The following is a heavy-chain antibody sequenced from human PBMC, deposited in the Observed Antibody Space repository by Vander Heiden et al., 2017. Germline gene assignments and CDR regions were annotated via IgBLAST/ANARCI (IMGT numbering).Heavy chain of an antibody. Sequence: EVQLVESGGGLVQPGGSLRLSCAASGFTFSSYWMHWVRQAPGKGLVWVSRINSDGSSTSYADSVKGRFTISRDNAKNTLYLKMNSLRAEDTAVYYCARGRDYYDSSGYYYLYYFDYWGQGTLVTVSS. V-gene: IGHV3-74*01. CDR2: INSDGSST. CDR3: ARGRDYYDSSGYYYLYYFDY. CDR1: GFTFSSYW. J-gene: IGHJ4*02. D-gene: IGHD3-22*01.